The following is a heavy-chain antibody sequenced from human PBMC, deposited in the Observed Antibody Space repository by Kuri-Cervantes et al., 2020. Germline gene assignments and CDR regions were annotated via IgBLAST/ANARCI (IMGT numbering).Heavy chain of an antibody. V-gene: IGHV3-30-3*01. J-gene: IGHJ4*02. D-gene: IGHD3-22*01. CDR1: GFTFSSAA. CDR3: AKVVSYYYDSSGYYSFDY. CDR2: IYYDGSNE. Sequence: GESLKISCAASGFTFSSAAMHWVRQALGKGLEWVAVIYYDGSNEYYSDSVKGRFTISRDNSKNTLYLQMNSLRAEDTAVYYCAKVVSYYYDSSGYYSFDYWAREPWSPSPQ.